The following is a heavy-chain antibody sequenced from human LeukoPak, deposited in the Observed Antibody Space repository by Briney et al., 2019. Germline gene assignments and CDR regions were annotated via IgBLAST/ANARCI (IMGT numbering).Heavy chain of an antibody. CDR2: IYYSGST. CDR3: ARGGRSSWYDWFDP. D-gene: IGHD6-13*01. CDR1: GGSISSYY. J-gene: IGHJ5*02. V-gene: IGHV4-59*01. Sequence: SETLSLTCTVSGGSISSYYWSWIRQPPGKGLEWIGYIYYSGSTNYNPSLKSRVTISVDTSKNQFSLKLSSVTAADTAVYYCARGGRSSWYDWFDPWGQGTLVTVSS.